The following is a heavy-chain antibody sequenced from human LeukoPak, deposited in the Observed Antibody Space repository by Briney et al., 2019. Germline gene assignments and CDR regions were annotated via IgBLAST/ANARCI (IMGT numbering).Heavy chain of an antibody. Sequence: SETLSLTCTVSGGSISNYYWSWIRQPPGKGLDWIGYIYSSGHTNYNPSLKNRDTISVDTSKNQFSLNLTSVTAADTAMYYCARHFSGAAAPLPFDYWGQGTLVTVSS. J-gene: IGHJ4*02. D-gene: IGHD6-13*01. CDR3: ARHFSGAAAPLPFDY. CDR1: GGSISNYY. V-gene: IGHV4-59*08. CDR2: IYSSGHT.